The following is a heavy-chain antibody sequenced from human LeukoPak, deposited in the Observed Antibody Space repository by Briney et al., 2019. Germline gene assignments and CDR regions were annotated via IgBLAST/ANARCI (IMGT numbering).Heavy chain of an antibody. CDR2: IKSKTDGGTT. V-gene: IGHV3-15*01. D-gene: IGHD6-19*01. J-gene: IGHJ4*02. CDR3: TTDSYDSSGWPIDY. CDR1: EFTFSNAW. Sequence: GGSLRLSCAASEFTFSNAWMSWVRQAPGKGLEWVGRIKSKTDGGTTDYAAPVKGRFTISRDDSKNTLYLQMNSLKTEDTAVYYCTTDSYDSSGWPIDYWGQGTLVTVSS.